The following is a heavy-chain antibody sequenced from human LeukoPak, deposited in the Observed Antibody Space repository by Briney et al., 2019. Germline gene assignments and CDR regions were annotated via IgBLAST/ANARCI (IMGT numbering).Heavy chain of an antibody. CDR1: GFTLSSYE. V-gene: IGHV3-48*03. D-gene: IGHD6-19*01. CDR2: ISSSGSTI. J-gene: IGHJ4*02. Sequence: GGSLRLSCAASGFTLSSYEMNWVRQAPGKGLEWVSYISSSGSTIYYADSVKCRFTISRDNAKNSLYLQMNSLRAEHTAVYYCARTKWLEAIDYWGQGTLVTVSS. CDR3: ARTKWLEAIDY.